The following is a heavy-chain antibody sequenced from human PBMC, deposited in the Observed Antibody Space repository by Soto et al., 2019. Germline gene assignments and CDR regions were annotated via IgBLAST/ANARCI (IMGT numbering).Heavy chain of an antibody. CDR1: GYTFTSYG. D-gene: IGHD2-8*01. Sequence: ASVKVSCKASGYTFTSYGISWVRQAPGQGLEWMGWISAYNGNTNYAQKLQGRVTKTTDTSTSTAYMELRSLRSDDTAVYYCARDGKRYCTNGVCYINWFDHWGQGTLVTVSS. CDR2: ISAYNGNT. J-gene: IGHJ5*02. CDR3: ARDGKRYCTNGVCYINWFDH. V-gene: IGHV1-18*01.